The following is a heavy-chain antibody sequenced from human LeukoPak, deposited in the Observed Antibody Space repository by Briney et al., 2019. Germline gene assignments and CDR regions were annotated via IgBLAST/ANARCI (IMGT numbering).Heavy chain of an antibody. CDR3: AGFSSSSWLNN. CDR1: GGSISSGTYY. V-gene: IGHV4-61*01. J-gene: IGHJ4*02. CDR2: IYYSGST. Sequence: SETLSLTCIVSGGSISSGTYYWGWIRQPPGKGLEWIGYIYYSGSTNYNPSLKSRVTISVDTSKNQFSLKLSSVTAADTAVYYCAGFSSSSWLNNWGQGTLVTVSS. D-gene: IGHD6-13*01.